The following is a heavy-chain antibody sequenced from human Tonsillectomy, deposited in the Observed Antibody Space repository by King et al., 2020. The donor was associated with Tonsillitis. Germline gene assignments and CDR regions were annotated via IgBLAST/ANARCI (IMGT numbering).Heavy chain of an antibody. J-gene: IGHJ4*02. Sequence: VQLVESGGGLVQPGGSLRLPGAASGFPLSNYARNWVRQAPGTGLEWVSTISGSGGNTFYADSVKGGFTISRDNSKNTLYLHMNSLRAGDTAVYYCAKGEDLSSLGYWGQGTLVTVSS. CDR2: ISGSGGNT. D-gene: IGHD3-16*01. CDR1: GFPLSNYA. V-gene: IGHV3-23*04. CDR3: AKGEDLSSLGY.